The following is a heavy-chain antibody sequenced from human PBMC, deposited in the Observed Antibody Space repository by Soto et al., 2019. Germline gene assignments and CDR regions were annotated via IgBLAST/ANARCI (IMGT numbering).Heavy chain of an antibody. CDR1: GYSISSSNW. V-gene: IGHV4-28*03. J-gene: IGHJ4*02. D-gene: IGHD2-8*01. Sequence: SETLSLTCAVSGYSISSSNWWGWIRQPPGKGLEWIGDIYYSGTTYYNPSLKSRVTISVDTSKNQFSLKLSSVTAADTAVYYCARGRFGMVLGQWGQGTLVTVS. CDR3: ARGRFGMVLGQ. CDR2: IYYSGTT.